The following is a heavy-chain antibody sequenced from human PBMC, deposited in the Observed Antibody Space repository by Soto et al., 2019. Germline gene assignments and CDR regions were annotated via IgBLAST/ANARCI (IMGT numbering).Heavy chain of an antibody. D-gene: IGHD6-13*01. J-gene: IGHJ4*02. CDR1: GFTFSSYS. CDR3: ARDRQQQLFFAL. Sequence: GGSLRLSCAASGFTFSSYSMNWVRQAPGKGLEWVSSISSSSSYIYYADSVKGRFTISRDNAKNSLYLQMNSLRAEDTAVYYCARDRQQQLFFALRGQGTLLTVS. V-gene: IGHV3-21*01. CDR2: ISSSSSYI.